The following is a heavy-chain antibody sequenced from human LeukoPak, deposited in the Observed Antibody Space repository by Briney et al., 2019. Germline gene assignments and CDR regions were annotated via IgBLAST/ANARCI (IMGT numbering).Heavy chain of an antibody. CDR3: AKTVTTTYYHYYGMDV. Sequence: GGSLRLSCAASGFTFSRFAMSWVRQAPGKGLEWVSAISGSGGSTYYADSVKGGFTISRDNSKNTLYVQMNRLRAEDTAVYYCAKTVTTTYYHYYGMDVWGHGTTVTVSS. V-gene: IGHV3-23*01. J-gene: IGHJ6*02. CDR2: ISGSGGST. CDR1: GFTFSRFA. D-gene: IGHD4-11*01.